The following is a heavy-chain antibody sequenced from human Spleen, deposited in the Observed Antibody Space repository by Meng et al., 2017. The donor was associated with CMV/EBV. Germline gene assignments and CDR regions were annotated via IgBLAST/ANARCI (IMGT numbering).Heavy chain of an antibody. Sequence: CAISGDSVSSQSAAWNWIRQSPSRGLEWLGRTYQRSKWYSDYAVSVKSRITIKADTSKNQFSLQLNSVTPEDTAVYYCARGPGSVDPWGQGTLVTVSS. CDR2: TYQRSKWYS. J-gene: IGHJ5*02. V-gene: IGHV6-1*01. CDR1: GDSVSSQSAA. CDR3: ARGPGSVDP.